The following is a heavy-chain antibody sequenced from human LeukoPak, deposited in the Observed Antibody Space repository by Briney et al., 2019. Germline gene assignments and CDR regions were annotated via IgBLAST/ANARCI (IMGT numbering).Heavy chain of an antibody. D-gene: IGHD6-19*01. CDR3: AKGLVAVAGVYYYYGMDV. CDR2: ISGSGGST. V-gene: IGHV3-23*01. J-gene: IGHJ6*02. CDR1: GFTFSSYA. Sequence: GGSLRLSCAASGFTFSSYAMSWVRQAPGKGLEWVSAISGSGGSTYYADSVKGRFTISRDNSKNTLYLQVNSLRAEDTAVYYCAKGLVAVAGVYYYYGMDVWGQGTTVTVSS.